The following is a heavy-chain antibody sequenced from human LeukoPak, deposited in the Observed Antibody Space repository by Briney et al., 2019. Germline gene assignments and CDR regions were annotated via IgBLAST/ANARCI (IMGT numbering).Heavy chain of an antibody. J-gene: IGHJ4*02. V-gene: IGHV4-34*01. D-gene: IGHD6-19*01. CDR3: ARASHDSSGWYEFDY. Sequence: PSETLSLTCAVYGGSFSGYYWSWIRQPPGKGLEWIGEINHSGSTNYNPSLKSRVTISVDTSKNQFSLKLSSVTAADTAVYYCARASHDSSGWYEFDYWGQGTLVTVSS. CDR2: INHSGST. CDR1: GGSFSGYY.